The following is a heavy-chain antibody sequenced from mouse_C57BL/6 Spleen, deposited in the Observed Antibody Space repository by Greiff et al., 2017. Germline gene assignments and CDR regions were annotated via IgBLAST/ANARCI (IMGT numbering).Heavy chain of an antibody. CDR2: IDPSDSYT. J-gene: IGHJ1*03. Sequence: VQLQQPGAELVMPGASVKLSCKASGYTFTSYWMHWVKQRPGQGLEWIGEIDPSDSYTNYNQKFKGKSTLTVDKSSSTAYMQLSSLTSEDSAVYYCARRTASRYVGGRYFDVWGTGTTVTVSS. D-gene: IGHD3-3*01. CDR1: GYTFTSYW. V-gene: IGHV1-69*01. CDR3: ARRTASRYVGGRYFDV.